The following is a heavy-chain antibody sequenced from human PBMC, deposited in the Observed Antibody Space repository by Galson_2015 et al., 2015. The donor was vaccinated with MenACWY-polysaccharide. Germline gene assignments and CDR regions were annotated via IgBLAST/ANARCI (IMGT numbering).Heavy chain of an antibody. J-gene: IGHJ4*02. D-gene: IGHD3-10*01. Sequence: SETLSLTCSVSLGSIIARDYCWGWIRQTPGKGMEWMGTIYFSGDTFYNPSLKSRITISLDTSRNQFSLKLTSVTAADTAVYFCAAYYASGSSFAYWGQGTLFPVSS. CDR3: AAYYASGSSFAY. V-gene: IGHV4-39*07. CDR2: IYFSGDT. CDR1: LGSIIARDYC.